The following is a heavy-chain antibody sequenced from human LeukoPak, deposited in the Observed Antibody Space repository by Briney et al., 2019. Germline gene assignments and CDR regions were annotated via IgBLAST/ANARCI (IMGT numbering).Heavy chain of an antibody. CDR1: VGTFSSYA. Sequence: SVNVSCKASVGTFSSYAISWLRQAPGQGLECMGGIIPIFGTANYAQKFQGRVTITADESTSTAYIELSSLRSEATAVYYSAREAPAYCSGCSCYRYYFDYWGQGTLVTVSS. CDR2: IIPIFGTA. CDR3: AREAPAYCSGCSCYRYYFDY. D-gene: IGHD2-15*01. V-gene: IGHV1-69*13. J-gene: IGHJ4*02.